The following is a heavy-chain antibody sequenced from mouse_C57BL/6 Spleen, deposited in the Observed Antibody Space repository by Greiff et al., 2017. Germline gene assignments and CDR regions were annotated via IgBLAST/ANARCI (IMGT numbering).Heavy chain of an antibody. Sequence: VQLQQPGAELVKPGASVKMSCKASGYTFTSYWITWVKQRPGQGLEWIGDIYPGSGSTNYNEKFKSKATLTVDTSSSTAYMQLSSLTSEDSAVYYCAREGITTVVGGYFDYWGQGTTLTVSS. CDR1: GYTFTSYW. CDR2: IYPGSGST. V-gene: IGHV1-55*01. J-gene: IGHJ2*01. CDR3: AREGITTVVGGYFDY. D-gene: IGHD1-1*01.